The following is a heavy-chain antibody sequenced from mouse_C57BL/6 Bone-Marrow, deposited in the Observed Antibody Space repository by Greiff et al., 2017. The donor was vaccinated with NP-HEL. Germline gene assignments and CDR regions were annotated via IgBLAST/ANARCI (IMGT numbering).Heavy chain of an antibody. Sequence: ESGPGLVKPSQSLSLTCSVTGYSITSGYYWNWIRQFPGNKLEWMGYISYDGSNNYNPSLKNRISITRDTSKNQFFLKLNSVTTEDTATYYCARRIYYGFDYWGQGTTLTVSS. CDR3: ARRIYYGFDY. CDR1: GYSITSGYY. D-gene: IGHD1-1*01. J-gene: IGHJ2*01. V-gene: IGHV3-6*01. CDR2: ISYDGSN.